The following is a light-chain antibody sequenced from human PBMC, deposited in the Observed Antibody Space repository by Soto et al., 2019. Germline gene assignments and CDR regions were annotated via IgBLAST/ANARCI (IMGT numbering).Light chain of an antibody. CDR2: DAS. J-gene: IGKJ4*01. CDR1: QSVSSY. V-gene: IGKV3-11*01. Sequence: EIVLTQSPGTLSLSPGERATLSCRASQSVSSYLAWYQQKPGQAPRLLIYDASSRATGIPARFSGSGSGTDFTLTISSLEPEDFAVYYCQQRSNWLTFGGGTKVEI. CDR3: QQRSNWLT.